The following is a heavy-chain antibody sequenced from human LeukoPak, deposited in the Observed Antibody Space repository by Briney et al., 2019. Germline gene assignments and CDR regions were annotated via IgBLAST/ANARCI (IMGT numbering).Heavy chain of an antibody. CDR3: ARSGYYLSFDY. CDR2: IYYSGST. V-gene: IGHV4-59*11. Sequence: PSETLSLTCTVSGGSISSHYWSWIRQPPGKGLEWIGYIYYSGSTNYNPSLKSRVTISVDTSKNQFSLKLSSVTAADTAVYYCARSGYYLSFDYWGQGTLVTVSS. J-gene: IGHJ4*02. CDR1: GGSISSHY. D-gene: IGHD3-3*01.